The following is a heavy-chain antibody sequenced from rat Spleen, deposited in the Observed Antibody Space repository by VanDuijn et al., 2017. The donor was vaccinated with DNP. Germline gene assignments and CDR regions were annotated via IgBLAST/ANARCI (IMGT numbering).Heavy chain of an antibody. V-gene: IGHV5-25*01. D-gene: IGHD1-4*01. J-gene: IGHJ2*01. CDR1: GFTFSNYD. CDR3: VGRPPPTRGPFDY. CDR2: ISPSGGST. Sequence: EVQLVESGGGLVQPGRSLKLSCAASGFTFSNYDMAWVRQAPTKGLEWVASISPSGGSTYYRDSGKGRFTVSRDNAKSTLYLQMDSLRSEDTATYYCVGRPPPTRGPFDYWGQGVMVTVSS.